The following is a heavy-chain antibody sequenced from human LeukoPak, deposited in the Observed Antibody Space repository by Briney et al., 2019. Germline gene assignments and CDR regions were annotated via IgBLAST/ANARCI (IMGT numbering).Heavy chain of an antibody. Sequence: GASVKVSCKASGGTFSSYAISWVRQAPGQGLEWMGGIIPIFGTANYAQKFQGRVTMTTDTSTSTAYMELRSLRSDDTAVYYCARGGTEEGRGYSNDYRRDRKCFDPWGQGTLVTVSS. V-gene: IGHV1-69*05. D-gene: IGHD5-18*01. J-gene: IGHJ5*02. CDR3: ARGGTEEGRGYSNDYRRDRKCFDP. CDR1: GGTFSSYA. CDR2: IIPIFGTA.